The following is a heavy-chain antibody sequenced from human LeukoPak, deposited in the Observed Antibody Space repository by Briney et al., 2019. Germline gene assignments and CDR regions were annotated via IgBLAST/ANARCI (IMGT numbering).Heavy chain of an antibody. CDR2: IYYSGST. D-gene: IGHD6-6*01. J-gene: IGHJ4*02. Sequence: SETLSLTCTVSGGSISSYYWSWIRQPPGKGLERIGYIYYSGSTNYNPSLKSRVTISVDTSKNQFSLKLCSVTAADTAVYYCARDSAPRSLFDYWGQGTLVTVSS. CDR3: ARDSAPRSLFDY. CDR1: GGSISSYY. V-gene: IGHV4-59*01.